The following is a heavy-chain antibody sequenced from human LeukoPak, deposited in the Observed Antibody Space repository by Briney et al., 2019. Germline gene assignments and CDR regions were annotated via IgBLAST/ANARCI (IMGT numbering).Heavy chain of an antibody. CDR2: IYYSGST. J-gene: IGHJ4*02. Sequence: SETLSLTCTVSGGSISSSSYYWGWIRQPPGKGLEWIGSIYYSGSTYYNPSLKSRVTISVDTSKNQFSLKLSSVTAADTAVYYCASSVWGVYCSGGSCYPDYWGQGTLVTVSS. D-gene: IGHD2-15*01. CDR1: GGSISSSSYY. V-gene: IGHV4-39*01. CDR3: ASSVWGVYCSGGSCYPDY.